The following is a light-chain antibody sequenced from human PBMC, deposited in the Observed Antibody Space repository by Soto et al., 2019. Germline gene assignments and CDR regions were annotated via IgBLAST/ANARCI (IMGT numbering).Light chain of an antibody. V-gene: IGLV1-40*01. J-gene: IGLJ3*02. CDR2: SNN. Sequence: QAVVTQPPSVSGAPGQRVTISCTGTSSNIGAGYDVHWYQQLPGKAPTLLIYSNNDRPSGVPDRFSGSKSGTSASLAITGLQADDEADYYCHSYDSSLSAVVFGGGTKLTGL. CDR1: SSNIGAGYD. CDR3: HSYDSSLSAVV.